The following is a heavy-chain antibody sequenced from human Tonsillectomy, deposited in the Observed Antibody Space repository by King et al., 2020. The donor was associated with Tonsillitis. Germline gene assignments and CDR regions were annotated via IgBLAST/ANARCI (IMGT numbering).Heavy chain of an antibody. CDR3: ARALSMGAFDI. J-gene: IGHJ3*02. V-gene: IGHV5-51*03. Sequence: QLVQSGAEVKKPGESLKLSCQGSGYNFIYYWIGWVRQMPGKGLEWMGIIYPGDSDTRNSPSFQGQVTMSADKSISTAYLQWSSLKASDTAMYYCARALSMGAFDIWGQGTMVTVSS. CDR2: IYPGDSDT. CDR1: GYNFIYYW. D-gene: IGHD2/OR15-2a*01.